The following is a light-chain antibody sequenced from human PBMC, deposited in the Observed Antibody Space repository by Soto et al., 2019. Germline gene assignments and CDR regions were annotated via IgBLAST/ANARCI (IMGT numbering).Light chain of an antibody. CDR2: GVS. J-gene: IGKJ1*01. CDR3: GQFVSSPPRT. V-gene: IGKV3-20*01. Sequence: EIVLTQSPGTLSLSPGEKATLSCRASQSVGDTFLSWYQQKPGLAPRLLIYGVSNRATGIPDGFSGSGSGTDFILTISRLEPEDFALYYCGQFVSSPPRTFGQGTKVDIK. CDR1: QSVGDTF.